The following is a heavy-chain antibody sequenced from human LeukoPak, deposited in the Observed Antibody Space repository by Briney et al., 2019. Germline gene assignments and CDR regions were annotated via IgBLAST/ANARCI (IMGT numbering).Heavy chain of an antibody. D-gene: IGHD2-2*02. CDR3: ARARDIVVVPAAIPGDAFDI. CDR2: ISSNGGST. CDR1: GFTLSSYA. J-gene: IGHJ3*02. Sequence: GGSLRLSCAASGFTLSSYAMHWVRQAPGKGLQYVSAISSNGGSTYYANSVKGRFTISRDNSKNTLYLQMGSLRAEDMAVYYCARARDIVVVPAAIPGDAFDIWGQGTMVTVSS. V-gene: IGHV3-64*01.